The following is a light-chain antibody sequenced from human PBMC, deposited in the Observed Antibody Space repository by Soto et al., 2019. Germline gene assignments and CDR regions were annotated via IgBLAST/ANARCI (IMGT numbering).Light chain of an antibody. V-gene: IGKV3-11*01. CDR2: DAS. CDR1: QVLSGF. Sequence: EIVLTQSPATLSLPPGERAILSCRASQVLSGFLGWYQQKPGQAPRLLIYDASKRATGIPARFSGSGSGTDFTLTISSLEPEDFAVYYCQKRITVGQGTRLEIK. CDR3: QKRIT. J-gene: IGKJ5*01.